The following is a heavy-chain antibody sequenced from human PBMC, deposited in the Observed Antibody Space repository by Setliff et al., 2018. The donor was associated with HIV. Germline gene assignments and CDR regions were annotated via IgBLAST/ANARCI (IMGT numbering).Heavy chain of an antibody. CDR2: VYFSGRA. CDR3: ARLEYYYYMDV. Sequence: SETLSLTCPVSGGSISSSSYYWAWIRQPPGNVLEYIGSVYFSGRAYYNPSLKSRVTISLDTSKNQFSLKLSSVTAADTAVYYCARLEYYYYMDVWGNGTTVTVSS. CDR1: GGSISSSSYY. V-gene: IGHV4-39*01. J-gene: IGHJ6*03.